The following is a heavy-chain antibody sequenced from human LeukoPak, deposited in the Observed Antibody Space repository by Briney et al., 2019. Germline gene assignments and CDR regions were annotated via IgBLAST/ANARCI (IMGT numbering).Heavy chain of an antibody. CDR2: ISGDNGNT. CDR3: ARAPYDILTGYSLNWFDP. CDR1: GYTFTTYA. J-gene: IGHJ5*02. Sequence: ASVKVSCKASGYTFTTYAMHWVRQAPGQRPEWMGWISGDNGNTKYSQKFQGRVSITRDTSTYTGYLELRSLSSVDTAVYFCARAPYDILTGYSLNWFDPWGQGTLVTVSS. D-gene: IGHD3-9*01. V-gene: IGHV1-3*01.